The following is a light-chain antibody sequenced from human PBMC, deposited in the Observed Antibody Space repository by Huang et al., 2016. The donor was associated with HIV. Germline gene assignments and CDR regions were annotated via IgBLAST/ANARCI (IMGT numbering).Light chain of an antibody. CDR3: QQYNDWPLT. CDR1: LSVSSN. Sequence: ETVMTQSPATLSVSLGERATLPCRASLSVSSNLAWYQQKPGQAPRLLIYAVSTRATGVPARFSGSRSGTEFTLTITSLQPEDFAVYFCQQYNDWPLTFGGGTQVEIK. CDR2: AVS. J-gene: IGKJ4*01. V-gene: IGKV3-15*01.